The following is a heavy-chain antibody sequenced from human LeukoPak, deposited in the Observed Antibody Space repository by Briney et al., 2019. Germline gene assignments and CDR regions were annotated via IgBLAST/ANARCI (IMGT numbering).Heavy chain of an antibody. V-gene: IGHV3-7*03. CDR1: GFIISSFW. Sequence: GGSLRLSCAASGFIISSFWMSWVRQVPEKGLEWVANIKYDGSEKYYVDSVKGRFTISRDSAKNSLYLQMNSLRADDTAVYSCARRNAMSDWGQGTLVTVSS. J-gene: IGHJ4*02. D-gene: IGHD2-2*01. CDR2: IKYDGSEK. CDR3: ARRNAMSD.